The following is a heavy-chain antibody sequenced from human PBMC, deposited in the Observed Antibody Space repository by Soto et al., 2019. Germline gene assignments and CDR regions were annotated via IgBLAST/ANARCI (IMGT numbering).Heavy chain of an antibody. CDR3: ARDLSKAAAGPNDAFDI. CDR2: ISAYNGNT. V-gene: IGHV1-18*01. D-gene: IGHD6-13*01. CDR1: GYTFTSYG. J-gene: IGHJ3*02. Sequence: GASVKVSCKASGYTFTSYGISWVRQAPGQGLEWMGWISAYNGNTNYAQKLQGRVTMTTDTSTSTAYMELRSLRSDDTAVYYCARDLSKAAAGPNDAFDIWVQGTMVTVSS.